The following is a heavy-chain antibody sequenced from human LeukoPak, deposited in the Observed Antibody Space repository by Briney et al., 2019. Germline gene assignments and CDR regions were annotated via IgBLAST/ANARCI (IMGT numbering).Heavy chain of an antibody. CDR1: GFTFSSCW. D-gene: IGHD5-18*01. Sequence: GGSLRLSCAASGFTFSSCWMHWVRQAPGKGLVWVSRINSDGSSTSYADSVKGRFTISRDNAKNTLYLQMNSLRAEDTALYYCGRVSGYSLRDYWGQGTLVTVSS. V-gene: IGHV3-74*01. CDR2: INSDGSST. J-gene: IGHJ4*02. CDR3: GRVSGYSLRDY.